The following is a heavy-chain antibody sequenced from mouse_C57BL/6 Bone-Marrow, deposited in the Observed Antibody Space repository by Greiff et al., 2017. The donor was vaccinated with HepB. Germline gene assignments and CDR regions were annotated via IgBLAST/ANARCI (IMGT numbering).Heavy chain of an antibody. D-gene: IGHD1-1*01. V-gene: IGHV1-19*01. CDR1: GYTFTDYY. Sequence: EVMLVESGPVLVKPGASVKMSCKASGYTFTDYYMNWVKQSHGKSLEWIGVINPYNGGTSYNQKFKGKATLTVDKSSSTAYMELNSLTSEDSAVYYCARAKSGITTVASMDYWGQGTSVTVSS. CDR2: INPYNGGT. J-gene: IGHJ4*01. CDR3: ARAKSGITTVASMDY.